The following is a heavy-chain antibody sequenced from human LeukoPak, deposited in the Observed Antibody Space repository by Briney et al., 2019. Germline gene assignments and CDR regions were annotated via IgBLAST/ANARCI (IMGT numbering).Heavy chain of an antibody. J-gene: IGHJ4*02. D-gene: IGHD5-12*01. CDR2: ISGGGETS. CDR1: GFTFSNHA. V-gene: IGHV3-23*01. Sequence: GGSLRLSCVASGFTFSNHAMNWVRQASGEGLEWVSVISGGGETSYYADSVKGRFTISRDNSKNTLYLQMNSLRAEDTAVYYCAKHSYRVDSFTDYWGQGTLVTVSS. CDR3: AKHSYRVDSFTDY.